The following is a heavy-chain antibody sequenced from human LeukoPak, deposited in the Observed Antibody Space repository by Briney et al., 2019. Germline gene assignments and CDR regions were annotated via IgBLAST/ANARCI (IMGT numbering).Heavy chain of an antibody. J-gene: IGHJ3*02. D-gene: IGHD3-3*01. CDR1: GFTFSSYS. V-gene: IGHV3-21*01. Sequence: GGSLRLSCAASGFTFSSYSMNWVRQAPGKGLEWVSSISSSSSYIYYADSVKGRFTISRDNAKNSLYLQMNSLRAEDTAVYYCARVFLFLDYAFDIWGQGTMVTVSS. CDR2: ISSSSSYI. CDR3: ARVFLFLDYAFDI.